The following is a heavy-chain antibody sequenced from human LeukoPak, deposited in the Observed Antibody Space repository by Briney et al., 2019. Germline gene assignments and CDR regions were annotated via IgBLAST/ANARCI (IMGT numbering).Heavy chain of an antibody. CDR3: AKEDLWGAFDV. V-gene: IGHV3-23*01. Sequence: GGSLRLSCAGSGFTFRIYAMSWVRQAPRKGLEWVSGISGSGGATYYADSLRGRFTISRDNSKNTLYLQMNSLRVEDTATYYCAKEDLWGAFDVWGQGTAV. J-gene: IGHJ3*01. CDR2: ISGSGGAT. D-gene: IGHD7-27*01. CDR1: GFTFRIYA.